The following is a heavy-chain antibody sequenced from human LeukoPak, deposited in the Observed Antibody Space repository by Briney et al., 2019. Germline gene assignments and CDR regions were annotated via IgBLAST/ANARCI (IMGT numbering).Heavy chain of an antibody. Sequence: GGSLGLSCAASGFTFSSYAMSWVRQAPGKGLEWISVISVSGSSTYYADSVKGRFTVSRDNSKNTLFLQMNSLRAEDTAVYFCAKDQRAGYNYVTIFDYWGQGTLVTVSS. D-gene: IGHD5-18*01. CDR3: AKDQRAGYNYVTIFDY. V-gene: IGHV3-23*01. J-gene: IGHJ4*02. CDR1: GFTFSSYA. CDR2: ISVSGSST.